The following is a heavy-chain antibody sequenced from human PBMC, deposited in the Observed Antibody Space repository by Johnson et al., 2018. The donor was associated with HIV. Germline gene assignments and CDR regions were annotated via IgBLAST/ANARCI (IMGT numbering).Heavy chain of an antibody. J-gene: IGHJ3*02. CDR3: ARVGDAFDI. Sequence: RLVESGGGLVQPGGSLRLSCAASGLTFSSYAMHWVRQAPGKGLEWVSYISSSSSTIYYADSVKGRFTISRDNAKNSLYLQMNSLRGEDTAVYYCARVGDAFDIWGQGTMVTVSS. V-gene: IGHV3-48*04. CDR2: ISSSSSTI. D-gene: IGHD1-26*01. CDR1: GLTFSSYA.